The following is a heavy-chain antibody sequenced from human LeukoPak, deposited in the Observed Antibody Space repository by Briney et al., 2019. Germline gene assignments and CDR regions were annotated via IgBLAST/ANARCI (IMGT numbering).Heavy chain of an antibody. Sequence: GGSLRLSCAASGFIFEDYTMHWVRQAPGKTLEWVSLISWDGNTYYADSVNGRFTISRDNSKDSLSLQMDTLRSEDTAFYYCVKDLSYESSGSFFDFWGQGTLVTVS. CDR2: ISWDGNT. D-gene: IGHD3-22*01. V-gene: IGHV3-43*01. J-gene: IGHJ4*02. CDR3: VKDLSYESSGSFFDF. CDR1: GFIFEDYT.